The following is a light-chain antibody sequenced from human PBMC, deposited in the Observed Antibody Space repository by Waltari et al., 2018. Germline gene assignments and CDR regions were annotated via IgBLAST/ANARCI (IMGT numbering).Light chain of an antibody. V-gene: IGKV3-11*01. CDR1: QSIGKY. J-gene: IGKJ1*01. CDR2: ASS. CDR3: QKNEALPAT. Sequence: ESVLTQSPATLSLYPGERATLSCRASQSIGKYLIWYQQKPGQAPRLLIYASSIRATGIPDRFSGSGSGTDFSLTISSLEPEDFAVYYCQKNEALPATFGQGTKVEIK.